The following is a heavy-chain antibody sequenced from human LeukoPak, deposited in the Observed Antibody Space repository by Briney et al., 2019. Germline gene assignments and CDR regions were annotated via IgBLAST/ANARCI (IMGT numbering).Heavy chain of an antibody. CDR1: GGSISSGGYY. D-gene: IGHD6-6*01. V-gene: IGHV4-31*03. CDR3: ARDPWAARRGYGMDV. Sequence: SETLSLTCTVSGGSISSGGYYWSWIRQHPGKGLEWIGYIYYSGSTYYNPSLKSRVTISVDTSKNQFSLKLSSVTAADTAVYYCARDPWAARRGYGMDVRGQGTTVTVSS. J-gene: IGHJ6*02. CDR2: IYYSGST.